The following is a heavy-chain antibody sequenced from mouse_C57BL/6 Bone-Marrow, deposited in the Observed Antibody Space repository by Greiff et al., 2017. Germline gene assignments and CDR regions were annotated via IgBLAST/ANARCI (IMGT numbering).Heavy chain of an antibody. CDR1: GFTFSDYG. D-gene: IGHD1-1*01. CDR3: ARGILLPY. V-gene: IGHV5-17*01. J-gene: IGHJ3*01. Sequence: EVKLVESGGGLVKPGGSLKLSCAASGFTFSDYGMHWVRQAPEKGLEWVAYISSGSSTIYYADTGKGRFTISRDNAKNTLFLQMTSLRSEDTAMYYCARGILLPYWGQGTLVTVSA. CDR2: ISSGSSTI.